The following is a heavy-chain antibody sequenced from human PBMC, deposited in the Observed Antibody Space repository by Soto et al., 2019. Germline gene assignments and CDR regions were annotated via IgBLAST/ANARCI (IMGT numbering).Heavy chain of an antibody. CDR3: ARQGVGGTDY. V-gene: IGHV4-39*01. CDR1: GGPITTSGYF. D-gene: IGHD1-26*01. Sequence: QLQLQESGPGLVKPSETLSLTCTVSGGPITTSGYFWAWIRQPPGKGLEWIGSISSGGSTYYHPSLQSRVAISVDTSKSQFLLRMNSITAADTAVYYCARQGVGGTDYWGQGTLVTVSS. CDR2: ISSGGST. J-gene: IGHJ4*02.